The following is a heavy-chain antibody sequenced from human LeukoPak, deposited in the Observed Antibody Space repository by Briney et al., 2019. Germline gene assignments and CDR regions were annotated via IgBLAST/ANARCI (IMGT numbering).Heavy chain of an antibody. CDR2: IKQDGSES. CDR1: GFTFSSYW. D-gene: IGHD3/OR15-3a*01. J-gene: IGHJ5*02. V-gene: IGHV3-7*03. CDR3: ARGLMALNL. Sequence: GGSLRLSCAASGFTFSSYWMSWVRQAPGKGLEWVANIKQDGSESYYVDSVKGRFTFSRDNAKNSLYLQIISLRAEDTAVYYCARGLMALNLWGQGTLVTVSS.